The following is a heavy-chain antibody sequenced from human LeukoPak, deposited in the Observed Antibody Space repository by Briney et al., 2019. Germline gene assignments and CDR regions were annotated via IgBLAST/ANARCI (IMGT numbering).Heavy chain of an antibody. CDR2: INPSGGST. V-gene: IGHV1-46*01. Sequence: ASVKVSCKVSGYTLTELSMHWVRQAPGEGLEWMGIINPSGGSTSYAQKFQGRVTMTRDMSTSTVYMELSSLRSEDTAVYYCARVAAEVVGVPGAIGFGWLRRDYYYMDVWGKGTTVTVSS. J-gene: IGHJ6*03. D-gene: IGHD2-2*02. CDR1: GYTLTELS. CDR3: ARVAAEVVGVPGAIGFGWLRRDYYYMDV.